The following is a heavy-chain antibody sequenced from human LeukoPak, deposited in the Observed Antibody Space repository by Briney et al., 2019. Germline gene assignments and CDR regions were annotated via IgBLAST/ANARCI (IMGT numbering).Heavy chain of an antibody. CDR3: ARDLDYDFWSGYYPY. J-gene: IGHJ4*02. CDR1: GFTFSDYY. Sequence: GGSLGLSCAASGFTFSDYYMSWIRQAPGKGLEWVSYISSSSSTIYYADSVKGRFTISRDNAKNSLYLQMNSLRAEDTAVYYCARDLDYDFWSGYYPYWGQGTLVTVSS. V-gene: IGHV3-11*04. D-gene: IGHD3-3*01. CDR2: ISSSSSTI.